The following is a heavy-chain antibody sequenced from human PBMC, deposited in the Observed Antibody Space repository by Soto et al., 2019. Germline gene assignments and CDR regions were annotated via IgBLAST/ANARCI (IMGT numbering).Heavy chain of an antibody. Sequence: TLSLTCSVSGGTISSWYWSWIRQPPGKGLEWIGYIYYSGSTNCNPSLKSRVTISVDTSKNQFSLKLSSVTAADTAVYYCARRYGSAIDYWGQGTLVAVSS. J-gene: IGHJ4*02. CDR1: GGTISSWY. V-gene: IGHV4-59*08. CDR2: IYYSGST. D-gene: IGHD1-26*01. CDR3: ARRYGSAIDY.